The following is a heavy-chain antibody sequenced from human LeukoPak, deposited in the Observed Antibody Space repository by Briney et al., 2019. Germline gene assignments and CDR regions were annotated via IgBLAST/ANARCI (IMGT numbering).Heavy chain of an antibody. CDR2: ISSSGGST. CDR1: GFTFSSYA. J-gene: IGHJ4*02. V-gene: IGHV3-23*01. D-gene: IGHD7-27*01. CDR3: ARDNWVDY. Sequence: PGGSLRLSCAASGFTFSSYAMSWVRQAPGKGLEWVSAISSSGGSTHYADSVKGRFTISRDNSKNTLYLQMNSLRADDTAVYYCARDNWVDYWGQGTLVTVSS.